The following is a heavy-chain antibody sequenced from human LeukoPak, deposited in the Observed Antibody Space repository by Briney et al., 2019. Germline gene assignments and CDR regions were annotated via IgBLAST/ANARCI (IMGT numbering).Heavy chain of an antibody. V-gene: IGHV4-4*07. CDR3: ARGSSGHYYDPYYFDY. CDR1: GGSISSYY. Sequence: PSETLSLTCTVSGGSISSYYWSWIRQPAGKGLEWIGRIYTSGSTNYNPSLKSRVTISVDKSKNQFSLKLSSVTAADTAVYYCARGSSGHYYDPYYFDYWGQGTLVTVSS. J-gene: IGHJ4*02. D-gene: IGHD3-22*01. CDR2: IYTSGST.